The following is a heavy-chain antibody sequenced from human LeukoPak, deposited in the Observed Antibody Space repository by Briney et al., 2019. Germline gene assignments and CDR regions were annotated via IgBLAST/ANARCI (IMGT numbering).Heavy chain of an antibody. V-gene: IGHV3-30-3*01. CDR2: ISYDGSNK. CDR1: GFTFSIYA. CDR3: ARDGSGRYEYLDY. J-gene: IGHJ4*02. Sequence: PGGSLRLSCAASGFTFSIYAMHWVRQAPGKGLEWVAVISYDGSNKYYVDSVKGRFTISRDNSKNTLYLQMNSLRTEDTAVYYCARDGSGRYEYLDYWGQGTLVTVSS. D-gene: IGHD1-26*01.